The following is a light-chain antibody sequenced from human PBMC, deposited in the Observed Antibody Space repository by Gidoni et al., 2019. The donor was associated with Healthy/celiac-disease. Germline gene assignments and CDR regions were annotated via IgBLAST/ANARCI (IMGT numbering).Light chain of an antibody. CDR1: PSVSSN. J-gene: IGKJ3*01. Sequence: EIVMTQSSAPLSVPPGERATLSSRTNPSVSSNLAWYQQTPDQPRRLLICGASTRATGLPARFSGSWSGTEFTLTISSLQSEDFAVYCCQQYNNWPPFTFXPXTKVDIK. CDR2: GAS. CDR3: QQYNNWPPFT. V-gene: IGKV3-15*01.